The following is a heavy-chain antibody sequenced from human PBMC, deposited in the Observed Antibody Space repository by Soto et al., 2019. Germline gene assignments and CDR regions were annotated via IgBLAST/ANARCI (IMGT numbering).Heavy chain of an antibody. D-gene: IGHD3-10*01. CDR3: ESKVTVRGAIDY. Sequence: GGSLRLSCAASGFTFSSYEMNWVRQAPGKGLEWVSYISSSGSTIYYADSVKGRFTISRDNAKNSLYLQMNSLRAEDTAVYYCESKVTVRGAIDYWGQGTLATVSS. J-gene: IGHJ4*02. CDR1: GFTFSSYE. V-gene: IGHV3-48*03. CDR2: ISSSGSTI.